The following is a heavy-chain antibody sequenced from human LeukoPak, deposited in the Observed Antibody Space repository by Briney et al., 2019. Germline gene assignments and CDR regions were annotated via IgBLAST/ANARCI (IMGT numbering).Heavy chain of an antibody. CDR3: ARETVAGDWFDP. D-gene: IGHD6-19*01. V-gene: IGHV4-59*01. Sequence: PETLSLTCTVSGGSISSYYWSWIRQTPGKGLEWIGDIYYSGSTNYNPSLKSRVTILVDTSKNQFSLKLSSVTAADTAVYYCARETVAGDWFDPWGQGTLVTVSS. CDR1: GGSISSYY. J-gene: IGHJ5*02. CDR2: IYYSGST.